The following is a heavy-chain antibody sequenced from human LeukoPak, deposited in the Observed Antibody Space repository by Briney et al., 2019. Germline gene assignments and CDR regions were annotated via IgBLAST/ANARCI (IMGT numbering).Heavy chain of an antibody. J-gene: IGHJ4*02. CDR2: ISSSGSTI. CDR1: GFTFSDYY. CDR3: ARGDYYDSSGYFDY. V-gene: IGHV3-11*04. D-gene: IGHD3-22*01. Sequence: PGGSLRLSCAASGFTFSDYYMSWIRQAPGKALEWVSYISSSGSTIYYADSVKGRFTISRDNAKNSLYLQMNSLRAEDTAAYYCARGDYYDSSGYFDYWGQGTLVTVSS.